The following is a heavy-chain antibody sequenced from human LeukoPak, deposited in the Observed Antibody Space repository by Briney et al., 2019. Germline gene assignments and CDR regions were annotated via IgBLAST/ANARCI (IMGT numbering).Heavy chain of an antibody. J-gene: IGHJ6*02. CDR2: IYYSGCT. V-gene: IGHV4-59*01. Sequence: SETLSLTGTGSGGSISSYYWGWIRQPPGKGLVWFVYIYYSGCTNSNATHKSRVTISVDTSKNKFSLKLSSVTAADTAVYYCARDSRVQYYYGSGSTYGMDVWGQGTTVTVSS. CDR3: ARDSRVQYYYGSGSTYGMDV. CDR1: GGSISSYY. D-gene: IGHD3-10*01.